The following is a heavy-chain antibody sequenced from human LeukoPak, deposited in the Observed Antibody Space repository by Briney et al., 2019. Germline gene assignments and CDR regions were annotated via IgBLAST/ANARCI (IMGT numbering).Heavy chain of an antibody. J-gene: IGHJ4*02. Sequence: EASVKVSCKASGYTFTSYGISWVRQAPGQGLEWMGWISAYNGNTNCAQKLQGRVTMTTDTSTSTAYMELRSLRSDDTAVYYCARVSVLLWFGELPLFDYWGQGTLVTVSS. CDR3: ARVSVLLWFGELPLFDY. D-gene: IGHD3-10*01. V-gene: IGHV1-18*01. CDR1: GYTFTSYG. CDR2: ISAYNGNT.